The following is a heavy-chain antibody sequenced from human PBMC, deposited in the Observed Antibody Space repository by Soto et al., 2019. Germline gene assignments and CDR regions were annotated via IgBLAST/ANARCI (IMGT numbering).Heavy chain of an antibody. CDR3: ARAGYCSGGRCYSPYYYYYGMDV. CDR1: AFSFSHYA. J-gene: IGHJ6*02. Sequence: LRLSCGASAFSFSHYAMHWVRQAPGKGLECVAVISYDGNIKRYADSVKGRFTTSRDNSENTLYLQMNSLSPEDTAVYYCARAGYCSGGRCYSPYYYYYGMDVWGQGTTVTVSS. CDR2: ISYDGNIK. V-gene: IGHV3-30-3*01. D-gene: IGHD2-15*01.